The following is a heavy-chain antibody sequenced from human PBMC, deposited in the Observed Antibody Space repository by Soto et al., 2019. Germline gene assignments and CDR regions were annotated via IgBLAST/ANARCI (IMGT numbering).Heavy chain of an antibody. V-gene: IGHV3-48*04. J-gene: IGHJ4*02. Sequence: EVQLVESGGGLGQPGGSLRLSCTASGFSFSAYSMNWVRQVPGKGLEWVSYIGSSSRPIYYADSVKGRFTISRDNAKNSLYLQMNSLRAEDTAVYYCVREPDDYVWGSSRSDYWGQGSLVTVSS. CDR2: IGSSSRPI. CDR1: GFSFSAYS. D-gene: IGHD3-16*02. CDR3: VREPDDYVWGSSRSDY.